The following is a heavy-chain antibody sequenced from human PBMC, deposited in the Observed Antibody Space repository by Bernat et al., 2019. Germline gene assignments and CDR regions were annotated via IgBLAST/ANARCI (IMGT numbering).Heavy chain of an antibody. CDR3: TTGLIYDSWSGYLY. J-gene: IGHJ4*02. CDR2: IRSKANSYAT. Sequence: EVQLVESGGGLVQPGGSLKLSCAASGFTFSGSAMHWVRQASGKGLEWVGRIRSKANSYATAYAASVKGRFTISRDDSKNTAYLQMNSLKTEDTAVYYCTTGLIYDSWSGYLYWGQGTLVTVSS. D-gene: IGHD3-3*01. CDR1: GFTFSGSA. V-gene: IGHV3-73*01.